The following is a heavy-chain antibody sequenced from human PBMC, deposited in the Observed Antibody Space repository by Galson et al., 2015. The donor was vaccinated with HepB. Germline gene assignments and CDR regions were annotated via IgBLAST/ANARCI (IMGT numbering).Heavy chain of an antibody. V-gene: IGHV5-51*01. D-gene: IGHD3-3*01. CDR2: IYPGDSDT. CDR1: GYSFTSYW. J-gene: IGHJ6*02. CDR3: ARHPYYDFWSGYPLRYFDWDRHYGMDV. Sequence: QSGAEVKKPGESLKISCKGSGYSFTSYWIGWVRQMPGKGLEWMGIIYPGDSDTRYSPSFQSQVTISADKSTSTAYLQWSSLKASDTAMYYCARHPYYDFWSGYPLRYFDWDRHYGMDVWGQGTTVTVSS.